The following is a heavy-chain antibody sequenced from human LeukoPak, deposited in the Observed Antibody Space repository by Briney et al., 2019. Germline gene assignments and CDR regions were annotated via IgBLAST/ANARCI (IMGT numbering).Heavy chain of an antibody. CDR1: GFTFSSYG. J-gene: IGHJ4*02. V-gene: IGHV3-30*18. D-gene: IGHD6-13*01. Sequence: PGRSLRLSCAASGFTFSSYGMHWVRQAPGKGLEWVAVISYDGSNKYYADSVKGRFTISRDNSKNTLYLQMNSLRAEDTAVYYCAKDRRAAAGTFDYWGQGTLVTVSS. CDR3: AKDRRAAAGTFDY. CDR2: ISYDGSNK.